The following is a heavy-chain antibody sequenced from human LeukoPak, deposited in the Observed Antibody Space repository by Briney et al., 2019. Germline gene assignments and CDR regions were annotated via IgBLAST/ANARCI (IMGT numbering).Heavy chain of an antibody. CDR2: IIPIFGTA. D-gene: IGHD6-13*01. V-gene: IGHV1-69*05. J-gene: IGHJ4*02. CDR1: GGTFSSYA. CDR3: ARGERYSSSQGSRYFDY. Sequence: GASVKASCKASGGTFSSYAISWVRQAPGQGLGWMGGIIPIFGTANYAQKFQGRVTITTDESTSTAYMELSSLRSEDTAVYYCARGERYSSSQGSRYFDYWGQGTLVTVSS.